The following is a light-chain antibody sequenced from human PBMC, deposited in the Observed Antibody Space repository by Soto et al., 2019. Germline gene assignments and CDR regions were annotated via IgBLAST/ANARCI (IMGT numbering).Light chain of an antibody. CDR2: DAS. Sequence: VLTQSPARLSMSPGERATLSCRAGQSVSDYLAWYQQKPGQPPRLLFFDASNRATGVPDRFSAGGSGTDFTLIISSLESEDFAVYYCQQRVNWPPTFGVGTKVEI. V-gene: IGKV3-11*01. J-gene: IGKJ4*01. CDR3: QQRVNWPPT. CDR1: QSVSDY.